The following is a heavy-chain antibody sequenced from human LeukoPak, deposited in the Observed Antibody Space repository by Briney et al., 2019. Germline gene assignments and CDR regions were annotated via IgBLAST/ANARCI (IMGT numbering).Heavy chain of an antibody. V-gene: IGHV4-34*01. CDR3: ARGLGGYSSSSFDI. CDR2: INHSGST. J-gene: IGHJ3*02. CDR1: GGSFSGYY. D-gene: IGHD6-6*01. Sequence: SETLSLTCAVYGGSFSGYYWSWIRQPPGKGLEWIGEINHSGSTNYNPSLKSRVTISVDTSKNQFSLKLSSVTAADTAVYYCARGLGGYSSSSFDIWGQGTMVTVSS.